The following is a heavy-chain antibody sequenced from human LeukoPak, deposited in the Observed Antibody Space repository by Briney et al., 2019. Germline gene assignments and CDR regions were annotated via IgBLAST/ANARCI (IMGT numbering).Heavy chain of an antibody. CDR1: GFTFSSYA. CDR3: AKDGAVNYYDSSGYHLDY. V-gene: IGHV3-30*02. J-gene: IGHJ4*02. CDR2: IRYDGSNK. D-gene: IGHD3-22*01. Sequence: GRSLRLSCAASGFTFSSYAMHWVRQAPGKGLEWVAFIRYDGSNKYYADSVKGRFTISRDNSKNTLYLQMNSLRAEDTAVYYCAKDGAVNYYDSSGYHLDYWGQGTLVTVSS.